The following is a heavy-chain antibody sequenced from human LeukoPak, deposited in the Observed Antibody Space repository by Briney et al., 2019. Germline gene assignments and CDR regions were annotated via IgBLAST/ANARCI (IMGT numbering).Heavy chain of an antibody. CDR1: GGSISSSSYY. CDR3: ARVIPGYCSSTSCYTGWFDP. Sequence: PSETLSLTCTVSGGSISSSSYYWGWIRQPPGKGLEWIGSIYYSGSTYYNPSLKGRVTISVDTSKNQFSLKLSSVTAADTAVYYCARVIPGYCSSTSCYTGWFDPWGQGTLVTVSS. V-gene: IGHV4-39*01. J-gene: IGHJ5*02. CDR2: IYYSGST. D-gene: IGHD2-2*02.